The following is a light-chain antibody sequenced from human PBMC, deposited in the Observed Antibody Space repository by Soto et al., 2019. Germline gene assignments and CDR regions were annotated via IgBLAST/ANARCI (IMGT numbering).Light chain of an antibody. J-gene: IGKJ1*01. Sequence: DIQMTQSAASLSASLGDRVTITCGASQSISTYLIWYQQKPAKAPKLLIYATSSLQSGVPSRFSGSGSGTDFTLTISSLQPEDFATYYCQQSYSTPPGTFGQGTKVDIK. CDR1: QSISTY. V-gene: IGKV1-39*01. CDR2: ATS. CDR3: QQSYSTPPGT.